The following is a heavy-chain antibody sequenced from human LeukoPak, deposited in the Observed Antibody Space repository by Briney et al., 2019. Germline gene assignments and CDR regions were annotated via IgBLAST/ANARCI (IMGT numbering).Heavy chain of an antibody. CDR2: IYRGDSDT. Sequence: GEPLKISGKRSGYSFTSYWISWVRQMPGKGLDWMGFIYRGDSDTRYRPSLQGQVTMSTDKANSTAHLQWLSLNASDTVMYYCARNDFWSAYWFGPWVQGTLVTVSS. CDR3: ARNDFWSAYWFGP. D-gene: IGHD3-3*01. J-gene: IGHJ5*02. V-gene: IGHV5-51*01. CDR1: GYSFTSYW.